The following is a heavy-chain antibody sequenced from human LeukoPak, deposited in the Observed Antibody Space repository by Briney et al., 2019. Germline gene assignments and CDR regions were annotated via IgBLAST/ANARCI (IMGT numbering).Heavy chain of an antibody. CDR3: ARASGPADS. CDR1: GASINSYY. CDR2: VYYSGTT. Sequence: PSETLSLTCTVSGASINSYYWSWIRQSPGKGLEWIGYVYYSGTTNYNPSLKSRVTISLDTPKNQFSLKLTSMTAADTAVYYCARASGPADSWGQGTLVIVSS. J-gene: IGHJ4*02. V-gene: IGHV4-59*12.